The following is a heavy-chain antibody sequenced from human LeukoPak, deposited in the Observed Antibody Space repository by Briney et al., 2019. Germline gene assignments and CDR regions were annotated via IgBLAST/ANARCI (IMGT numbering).Heavy chain of an antibody. Sequence: PGGSLRLSCAASGFTVSSNYMSWVRQAPGKGLEWVSVIYSGGSTYYADSVKGRFTISRDNSKNTLYLQMNSLRAEDAAVYYCASGWFGELTLGYWGQGTLVTVSS. D-gene: IGHD3-10*01. CDR1: GFTVSSNY. V-gene: IGHV3-66*01. J-gene: IGHJ4*02. CDR3: ASGWFGELTLGY. CDR2: IYSGGST.